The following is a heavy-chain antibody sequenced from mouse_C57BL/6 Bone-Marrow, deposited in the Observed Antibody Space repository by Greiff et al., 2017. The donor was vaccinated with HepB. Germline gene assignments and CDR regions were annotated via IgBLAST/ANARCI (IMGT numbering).Heavy chain of an antibody. CDR1: GYSIPSGYY. D-gene: IGHD3-2*02. CDR2: ISYDGSN. Sequence: EVQLQESGPGLVKPSPSLSLTCSVTGYSIPSGYYWNWIRQFPGNKLEWMGYISYDGSNNYNPSLKNRISITRDTSKNQFFLKLNSVTTEDTSTYYCAREETAQATGFAYWGQGTLATDSA. CDR3: AREETAQATGFAY. V-gene: IGHV3-6*01. J-gene: IGHJ3*01.